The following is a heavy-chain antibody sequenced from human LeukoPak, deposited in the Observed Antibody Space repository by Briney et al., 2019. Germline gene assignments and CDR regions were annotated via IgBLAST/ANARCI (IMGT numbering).Heavy chain of an antibody. V-gene: IGHV3-21*01. D-gene: IGHD3-10*01. CDR2: ISSSSSYI. Sequence: GGSLRLSCAASGFTFSSYSMNWVRQAPGKGLEWVSSISSSSSYIYYADSVKGRFTISRDNAKNSLYLRMNSLRAEDTAVYYCARDLDLDGSGSYLGYWGQGTLVTVSS. CDR3: ARDLDLDGSGSYLGY. J-gene: IGHJ4*02. CDR1: GFTFSSYS.